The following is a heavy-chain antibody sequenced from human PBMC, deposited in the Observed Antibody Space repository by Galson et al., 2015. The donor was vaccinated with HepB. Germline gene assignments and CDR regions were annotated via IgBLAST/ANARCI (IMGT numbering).Heavy chain of an antibody. Sequence: SLRLSCAASGFDFSIYTMVWVRQAPGKGLECVAVIWYDGSNRYYADSVEGRFTISRDYSKDTLYLQMNNLRAEDTAVYYCTRDRCSGSYCFDYWGQGTLVTVSS. CDR3: TRDRCSGSYCFDY. D-gene: IGHD1-26*01. CDR1: GFDFSIYT. J-gene: IGHJ4*02. V-gene: IGHV3-33*08. CDR2: IWYDGSNR.